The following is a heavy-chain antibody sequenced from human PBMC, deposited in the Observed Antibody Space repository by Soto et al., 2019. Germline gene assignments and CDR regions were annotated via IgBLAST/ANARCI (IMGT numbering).Heavy chain of an antibody. CDR1: GGTFSSYT. CDR2: IIPILGIA. CDR3: ARDRHNSYDSWFDP. V-gene: IGHV1-69*08. J-gene: IGHJ5*02. Sequence: QVQLVQSGAEVKKPGSSVKVSCKASGGTFSSYTISWVRQAPGQGLEWMGRIIPILGIANYTQKFQGRVTITADKSTSTAYMELSSLRSEDTAVYYCARDRHNSYDSWFDPWGQGTLVTVSS. D-gene: IGHD5-18*01.